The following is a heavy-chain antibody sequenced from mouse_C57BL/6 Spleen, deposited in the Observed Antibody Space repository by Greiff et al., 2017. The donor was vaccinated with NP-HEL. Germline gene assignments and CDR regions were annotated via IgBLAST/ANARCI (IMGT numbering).Heavy chain of an antibody. CDR3: ARDLLYGNYFDY. D-gene: IGHD2-1*01. Sequence: EVMLVESGGGLVKPGGSLKLSCAASGFTFSSYAMSWVRQTPEKRLEWVATISDGGSYTYYPDNVKGRFTISRDNAKNNLYLQMSHLKSEDTAMYYCARDLLYGNYFDYWGQGTTLTVSS. V-gene: IGHV5-4*01. CDR2: ISDGGSYT. CDR1: GFTFSSYA. J-gene: IGHJ2*01.